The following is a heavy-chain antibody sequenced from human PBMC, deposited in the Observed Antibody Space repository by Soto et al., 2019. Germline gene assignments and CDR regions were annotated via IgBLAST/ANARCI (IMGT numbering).Heavy chain of an antibody. Sequence: QVQLVESGGGVVQPGRSLRLSCAVSGFTFSSYGMHWVRQAPGKGLEWVAVIWYDGSNKYYADSVKGRFTISRDNSKNTLYLQMNSLRAEDTAVYYCARESIVLVPAAKYYYYGMDVWGQGTTVTVSS. V-gene: IGHV3-33*01. CDR2: IWYDGSNK. CDR1: GFTFSSYG. CDR3: ARESIVLVPAAKYYYYGMDV. J-gene: IGHJ6*02. D-gene: IGHD2-2*01.